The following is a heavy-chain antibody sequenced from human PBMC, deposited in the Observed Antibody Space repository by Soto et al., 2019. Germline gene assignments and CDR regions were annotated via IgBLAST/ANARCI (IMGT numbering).Heavy chain of an antibody. CDR3: ARVEDYDGSGSYYIPYYFDY. Sequence: EVQLVESGGGLVQPGGSLRLSCAASGFTFSSYWMSWVRQAPGKGLEWVANIKLDGSEKYYVDSVKGRFTISRDNAKNSLYLQMNSLRAEDTAVYYCARVEDYDGSGSYYIPYYFDYWGQGTLVTVSS. CDR1: GFTFSSYW. V-gene: IGHV3-7*03. CDR2: IKLDGSEK. J-gene: IGHJ4*02. D-gene: IGHD3-10*01.